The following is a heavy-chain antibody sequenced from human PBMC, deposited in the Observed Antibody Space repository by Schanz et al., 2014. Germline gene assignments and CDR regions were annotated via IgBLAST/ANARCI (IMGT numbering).Heavy chain of an antibody. CDR2: INPSGGST. CDR3: AKVDRTRYYAMDV. Sequence: QVQLVQSGSEVKKPGDSVKVSCETSGYSFTKYGINWVRQAPGQGLEWMGIINPSGGSTSYAQKFQGRVTMTRDTSTSTVYMEVSGLRSEDTAVYYCAKVDRTRYYAMDVWGQGTTVTVSS. J-gene: IGHJ6*02. V-gene: IGHV1-46*01. D-gene: IGHD3-9*01. CDR1: GYSFTKYG.